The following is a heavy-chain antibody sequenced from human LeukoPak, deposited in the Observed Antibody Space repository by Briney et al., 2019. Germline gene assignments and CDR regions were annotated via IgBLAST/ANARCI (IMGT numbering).Heavy chain of an antibody. Sequence: PGGSLRLSCAASGFTFSSYAMSWARQAPGKGLEWVSAISGSGGSTYYADSVKGRFTISRDNSKNTLYLQMNSLRAEDTAVYYCAKDRDYYDSSGYYLHFDYWGQGTLVTVSS. CDR2: ISGSGGST. D-gene: IGHD3-22*01. CDR1: GFTFSSYA. V-gene: IGHV3-23*01. CDR3: AKDRDYYDSSGYYLHFDY. J-gene: IGHJ4*02.